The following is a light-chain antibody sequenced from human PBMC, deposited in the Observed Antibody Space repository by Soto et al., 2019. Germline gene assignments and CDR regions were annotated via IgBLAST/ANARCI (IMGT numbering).Light chain of an antibody. Sequence: QSVLTQPASESGPPGQSITISCTGTSRDVGGYNSVSWYRQDPGKAPKLMIYDVTNRPSGVSNRFSGSKSGNTASLPISGLQAEDEADYYCSSFTSSITYVFGTGTKVTVL. CDR2: DVT. CDR1: SRDVGGYNS. J-gene: IGLJ1*01. CDR3: SSFTSSITYV. V-gene: IGLV2-14*01.